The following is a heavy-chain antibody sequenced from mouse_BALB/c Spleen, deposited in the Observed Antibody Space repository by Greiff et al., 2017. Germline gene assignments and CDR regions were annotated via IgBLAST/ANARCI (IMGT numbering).Heavy chain of an antibody. J-gene: IGHJ4*01. V-gene: IGHV5-9-4*01. D-gene: IGHD2-10*02. CDR3: ARDKYGNYGAMDY. Sequence: DVKLVESGGGLVKPGGSLKLSCAASGFTFSSYAMSWVRQSPEKRLEWVAEISSGGSYTYYPDTVTGRFTISRDNAKNTLYLEMSSLRSEDTAMYYCARDKYGNYGAMDYWGQGTSVTVSS. CDR2: ISSGGSYT. CDR1: GFTFSSYA.